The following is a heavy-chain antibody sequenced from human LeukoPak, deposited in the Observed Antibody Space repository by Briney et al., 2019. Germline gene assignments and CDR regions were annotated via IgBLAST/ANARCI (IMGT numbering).Heavy chain of an antibody. J-gene: IGHJ4*02. CDR1: GFTFSSYW. D-gene: IGHD4-17*01. Sequence: GGSLRLSCAASGFTFSSYWMSWVRQAPGKGLEWVATIRQDGSQKYYVDSVKGRFTISRDNAKNSLYLQMNSLRAEDTAVYYCARESGSVTSEVDFDYWGQGTPVTVSS. CDR3: ARESGSVTSEVDFDY. V-gene: IGHV3-7*01. CDR2: IRQDGSQK.